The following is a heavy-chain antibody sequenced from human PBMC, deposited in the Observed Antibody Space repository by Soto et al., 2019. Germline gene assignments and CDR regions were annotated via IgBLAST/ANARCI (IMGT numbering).Heavy chain of an antibody. J-gene: IGHJ6*02. V-gene: IGHV4-39*02. Sequence: PSETLSLTCTVSGGSISSSNYYWGWIRQPPGKGLEWIGSIYHSGTTYYNPSLKSRVTISVDTSKNQFSLKLTSVTAADTAVYYCARDEVLLVPAAIKYYYYYGMDVWGQGTTVTVSS. CDR1: GGSISSSNYY. D-gene: IGHD2-2*01. CDR3: ARDEVLLVPAAIKYYYYYGMDV. CDR2: IYHSGTT.